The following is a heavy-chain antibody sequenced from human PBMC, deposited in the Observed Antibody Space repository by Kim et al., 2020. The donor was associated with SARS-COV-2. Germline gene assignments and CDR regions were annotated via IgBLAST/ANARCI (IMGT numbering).Heavy chain of an antibody. CDR2: LTGSGAST. CDR1: GFTFSTYP. D-gene: IGHD6-19*01. Sequence: GGSLRLFCAASGFTFSTYPMIWVRQAPGKGLDWVSGLTGSGASTYYADSVRGRFTISRDNSKNTLYLQMNSLRVEDTAVYYCAKGSGAVAGRMVWGQGTLVTVSS. CDR3: AKGSGAVAGRMV. J-gene: IGHJ4*02. V-gene: IGHV3-23*01.